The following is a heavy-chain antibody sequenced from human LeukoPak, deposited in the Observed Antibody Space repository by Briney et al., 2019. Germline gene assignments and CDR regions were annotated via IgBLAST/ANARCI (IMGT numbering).Heavy chain of an antibody. CDR3: ARVMYYDILTGKGGNWFDP. CDR1: GGSFSGYY. CDR2: INHSGST. Sequence: PSETLSLTCAVYGGSFSGYYWSWIRQPPGKGLEWIGEINHSGSTNYNPSLKSRVTISVDTSKNQFSLKLSSVTAADTAVYYCARVMYYDILTGKGGNWFDPWGQGTLVTVSS. D-gene: IGHD3-9*01. J-gene: IGHJ5*02. V-gene: IGHV4-34*01.